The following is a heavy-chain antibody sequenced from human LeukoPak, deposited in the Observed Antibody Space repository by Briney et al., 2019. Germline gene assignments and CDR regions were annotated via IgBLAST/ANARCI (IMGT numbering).Heavy chain of an antibody. J-gene: IGHJ4*02. CDR2: ISWNSGSI. Sequence: GGSLRLSCAASGFTFSSYAMSWVRQAPGKGLEWVSGISWNSGSIGYADSVKGRFTISRDNAKNSLYLQMDSLRAEDTALYYCAKVPITFGGVIVYYFDYWGQGTLVTASS. D-gene: IGHD3-16*02. V-gene: IGHV3-9*01. CDR3: AKVPITFGGVIVYYFDY. CDR1: GFTFSSYA.